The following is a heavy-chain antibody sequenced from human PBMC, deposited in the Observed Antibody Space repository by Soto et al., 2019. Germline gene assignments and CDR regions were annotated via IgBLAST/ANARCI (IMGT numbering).Heavy chain of an antibody. V-gene: IGHV3-23*01. Sequence: SGGSLRLSCAASGFKFSNYAMSWVRQAPGKGLEWVSLISATGGGTYYADSVKGRFTISRDNSKNTLYLQMNSLRAEDTAVYYCAKGPVRPVSFDIWGQGTMVTVSS. CDR1: GFKFSNYA. CDR3: AKGPVRPVSFDI. J-gene: IGHJ3*02. D-gene: IGHD6-19*01. CDR2: ISATGGGT.